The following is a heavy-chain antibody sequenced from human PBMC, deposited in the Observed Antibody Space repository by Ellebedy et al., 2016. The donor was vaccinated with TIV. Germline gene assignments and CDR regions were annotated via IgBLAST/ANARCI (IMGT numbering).Heavy chain of an antibody. CDR3: ARDYDYVWGSCPLHP. V-gene: IGHV3-21*01. CDR2: ISSSSSYI. CDR1: GFTFSSYS. J-gene: IGHJ5*02. Sequence: GESLKISXAASGFTFSSYSMNWVRQAPGKGLEWVSSISSSSSYIYYADSVKGRFTISRDNAKNSLYLQMNSLRAEDTAVYYCARDYDYVWGSCPLHPWGQGTLVTVSS. D-gene: IGHD3-16*01.